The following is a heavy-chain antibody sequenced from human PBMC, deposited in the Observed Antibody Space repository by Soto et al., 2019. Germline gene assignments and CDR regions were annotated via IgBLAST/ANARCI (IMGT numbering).Heavy chain of an antibody. CDR2: ILPLFGTP. J-gene: IGHJ4*02. CDR1: RGTFSSYA. D-gene: IGHD6-6*01. V-gene: IGHV1-69*01. CDR3: ATTPNSSSFLDY. Sequence: QVQLVQSGAEVKKPGSSVKVSCRATRGTFSSYAFYWVRQAPGQGLEGMGGILPLFGTPNYAQQFQGRITITADESTSTAYMELSSLTSEDTAVYYCATTPNSSSFLDYWGQGTLVSVSS.